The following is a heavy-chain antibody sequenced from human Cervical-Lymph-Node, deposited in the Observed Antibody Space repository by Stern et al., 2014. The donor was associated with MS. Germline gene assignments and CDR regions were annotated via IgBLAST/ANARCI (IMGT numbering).Heavy chain of an antibody. J-gene: IGHJ2*01. Sequence: QITLKESGPVLVKPTETLTLTCTVSGFSLSNARMGVSWIRQPPGKALEXLGPIFSNDEKSYSTSLKSRLTISKDTSKSQVVLTMTNMDPVDTATYYCARIHHGARGSWYFDLWGRGTLVTVSS. D-gene: IGHD3-10*01. CDR1: GFSLSNARMG. V-gene: IGHV2-26*01. CDR3: ARIHHGARGSWYFDL. CDR2: IFSNDEK.